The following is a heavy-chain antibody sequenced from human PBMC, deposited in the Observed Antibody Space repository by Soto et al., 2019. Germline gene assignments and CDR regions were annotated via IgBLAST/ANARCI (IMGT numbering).Heavy chain of an antibody. D-gene: IGHD4-17*01. V-gene: IGHV4-31*01. Sequence: QVRLEESGPGLVKPSETLSLICSVSGGSVNNANYFWNWIRHHPENGLEWIGYIYYSGSTRYNPSFKTLATLSIDTSKNQFTLRLNSVTVADTAVYFCAREADYGGSRGGMDVWGRGTTGTVSS. J-gene: IGHJ6*02. CDR3: AREADYGGSRGGMDV. CDR2: IYYSGST. CDR1: GGSVNNANYF.